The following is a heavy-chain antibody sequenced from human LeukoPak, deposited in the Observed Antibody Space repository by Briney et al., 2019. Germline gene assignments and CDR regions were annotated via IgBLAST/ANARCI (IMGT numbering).Heavy chain of an antibody. CDR1: GYTFTAHY. CDR3: ARGRGTTMVRGVITNYFDL. D-gene: IGHD3-10*01. Sequence: GASVKVSCETSGYTFTAHYIHWVRQAPGQGLEWMGWIDPNSGGTNYAQKFLGSVTMTGDTSINTAFMEIRRLRSDDTAIYYCARGRGTTMVRGVITNYFDLWGRGSLVTVPS. V-gene: IGHV1-2*02. J-gene: IGHJ2*01. CDR2: IDPNSGGT.